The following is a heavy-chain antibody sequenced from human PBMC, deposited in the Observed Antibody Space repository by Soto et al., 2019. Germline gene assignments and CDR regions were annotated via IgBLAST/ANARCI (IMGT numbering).Heavy chain of an antibody. CDR2: INHSGST. CDR1: GGSFSGYY. D-gene: IGHD3-22*01. V-gene: IGHV4-34*01. Sequence: QVQLQQWGAGLLKPSETLSLTCAVYGGSFSGYYWSWIRQHPGKGLEWIGEINHSGSTNYNPSLKSRVTISVDTSKNQCSLKMSSVTAADTAVYCCARGYYYDSSGYYYYWGQGTLVTVSS. J-gene: IGHJ4*02. CDR3: ARGYYYDSSGYYYY.